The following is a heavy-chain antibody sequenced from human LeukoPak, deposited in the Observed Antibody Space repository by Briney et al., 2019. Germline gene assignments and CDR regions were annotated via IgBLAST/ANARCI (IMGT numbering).Heavy chain of an antibody. CDR3: ARDYSRRGSTNRLGGMDV. CDR2: IIPILGIA. D-gene: IGHD3-10*01. Sequence: GASVKVSCKASGGTFSSYAISWVRQAPGQGLEWMGRIIPILGIANYAQKFQGRVTITADKSTSTAYMELSSLRSEDTAVYYCARDYSRRGSTNRLGGMDVWGQGTTVTVSS. J-gene: IGHJ6*02. CDR1: GGTFSSYA. V-gene: IGHV1-69*04.